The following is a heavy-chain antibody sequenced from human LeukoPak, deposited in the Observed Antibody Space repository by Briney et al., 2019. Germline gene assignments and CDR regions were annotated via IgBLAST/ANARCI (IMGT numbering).Heavy chain of an antibody. J-gene: IGHJ4*02. V-gene: IGHV3-33*01. Sequence: RGRSLRLSCAASGFTFSSYGMHWARQAPGKGLEWVAVIWYDGSNKYYADSVKGRFTISRDNSKNTLYLQMNSLRAEDTAVYYSARRDSSSWFLDYWGQGTLVTVSS. D-gene: IGHD6-13*01. CDR1: GFTFSSYG. CDR3: ARRDSSSWFLDY. CDR2: IWYDGSNK.